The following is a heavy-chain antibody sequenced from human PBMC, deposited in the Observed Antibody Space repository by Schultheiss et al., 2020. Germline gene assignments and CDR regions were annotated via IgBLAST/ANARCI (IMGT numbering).Heavy chain of an antibody. CDR1: GFRLSAYW. D-gene: IGHD5-18*01. Sequence: GGSLRLSCATSGFRLSAYWMTWVRQAPGKGLEWVSGVSWNGSRTHYADSVKGRFTISRDNAKNSLYLQMKSLRAEDTAVYYCARDLSPLWLQGDFDYWGQGTLVTVSS. CDR3: ARDLSPLWLQGDFDY. CDR2: VSWNGSRT. J-gene: IGHJ4*02. V-gene: IGHV3-19*01.